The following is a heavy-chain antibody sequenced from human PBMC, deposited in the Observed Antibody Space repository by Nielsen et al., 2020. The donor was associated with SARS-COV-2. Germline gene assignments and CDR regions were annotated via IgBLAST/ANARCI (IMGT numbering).Heavy chain of an antibody. J-gene: IGHJ6*02. CDR3: ARADDFWSGYYYYYYGMDV. Sequence: GESLKISCAASGFSFSTYAMSWVRQAPGKGLEWVSAVSGSGGATFYADSVKGRFTISRDNSKNILYLQMNSLRVEDTAVYYCARADDFWSGYYYYYYGMDVWGQGTTVTVSS. D-gene: IGHD3-3*01. CDR2: VSGSGGAT. V-gene: IGHV3-23*01. CDR1: GFSFSTYA.